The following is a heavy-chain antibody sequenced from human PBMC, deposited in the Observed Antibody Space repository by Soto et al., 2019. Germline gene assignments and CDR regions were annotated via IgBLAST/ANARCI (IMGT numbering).Heavy chain of an antibody. Sequence: GASVKGYCKSYGYIFSNYGISLVRQAPGQGLEWMGWISTYNANTYYAQKFQGRVTMTTDTSTSTAYMELRSLRSDDTALFYCARERDGSSWSSAESLQYWRKGTLVTVSS. D-gene: IGHD6-13*01. CDR2: ISTYNANT. CDR1: GYIFSNYG. CDR3: ARERDGSSWSSAESLQY. J-gene: IGHJ1*01. V-gene: IGHV1-18*01.